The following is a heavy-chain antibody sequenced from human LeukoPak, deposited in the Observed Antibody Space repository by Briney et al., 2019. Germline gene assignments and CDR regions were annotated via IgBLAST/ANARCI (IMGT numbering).Heavy chain of an antibody. CDR1: GGSISSGGYH. D-gene: IGHD3-22*01. J-gene: IGHJ4*02. Sequence: PSQTLSLTCTVSGGSISSGGYHWSWIRQHPGKGLEWIGYIYYSGSTYYNPSLKSRVTISVDTSKNQFSLKLSSVTAADTAVYYCARFDSSGVYYWGQGTLVTVSS. CDR3: ARFDSSGVYY. CDR2: IYYSGST. V-gene: IGHV4-31*03.